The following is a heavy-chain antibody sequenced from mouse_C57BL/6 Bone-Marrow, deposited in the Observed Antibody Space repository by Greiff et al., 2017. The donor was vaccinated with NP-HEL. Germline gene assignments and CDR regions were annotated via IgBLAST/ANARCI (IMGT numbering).Heavy chain of an antibody. V-gene: IGHV3-6*01. CDR2: ISYDGSN. Sequence: EVKLMESGPGLVKPSQSLSLTCSVTGYSITSGYYWNWIRQFPGNKLEWMGYISYDGSNNYNPSLKNRISITRDTSKNQFFLKLNSVTTEDTATYYCARHLSHYYGRDAMDYWGQGTSVTVSS. D-gene: IGHD1-1*01. CDR3: ARHLSHYYGRDAMDY. J-gene: IGHJ4*01. CDR1: GYSITSGYY.